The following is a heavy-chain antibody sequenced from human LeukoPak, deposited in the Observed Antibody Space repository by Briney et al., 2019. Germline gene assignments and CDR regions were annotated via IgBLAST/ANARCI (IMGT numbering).Heavy chain of an antibody. CDR2: IKQDGSEK. CDR1: EFTFSSYW. J-gene: IGHJ4*02. CDR3: ARAEMPYYFDY. Sequence: PGGSLRLSCAASEFTFSSYWMSWVRQAPGKGLEWVANIKQDGSEKYYVDSVKGRFTISRDNAKNSLYLQMNSLRAEDTAVYYCARAEMPYYFDYWGQGTLVTVSS. V-gene: IGHV3-7*01. D-gene: IGHD2-2*01.